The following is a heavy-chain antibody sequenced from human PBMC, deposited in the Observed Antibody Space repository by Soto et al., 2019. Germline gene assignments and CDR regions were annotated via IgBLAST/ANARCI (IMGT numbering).Heavy chain of an antibody. J-gene: IGHJ6*02. D-gene: IGHD3-22*01. CDR1: GYTFTSYG. V-gene: IGHV1-18*01. CDR3: ARDKRPFRYYYDSSPYGLAV. Sequence: ASVKVSCKASGYTFTSYGISWVRQAPGQGLEWMGWISAYNGNTNYAQKLQGRVTMTTDTSTSTAYMELRSLRSDDTAVYYCARDKRPFRYYYDSSPYGLAVWGQGTTVTVSS. CDR2: ISAYNGNT.